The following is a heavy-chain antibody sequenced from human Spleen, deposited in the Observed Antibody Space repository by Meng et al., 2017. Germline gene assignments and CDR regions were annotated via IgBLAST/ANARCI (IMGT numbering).Heavy chain of an antibody. CDR1: GGSISSGGYY. V-gene: IGHV4-31*03. CDR3: ARGPGGLGFDP. Sequence: QGHVQESGPGLVKPSQPLSLTCTVSGGSISSGGYYWSWIRQHPGKGLEWIGYIYYSGSTYYNPSLKSRVTISVDTSKNQFSLKLSSVTAADTAVYYCARGPGGLGFDPWGQGTLVTVSS. CDR2: IYYSGST. D-gene: IGHD1-26*01. J-gene: IGHJ5*02.